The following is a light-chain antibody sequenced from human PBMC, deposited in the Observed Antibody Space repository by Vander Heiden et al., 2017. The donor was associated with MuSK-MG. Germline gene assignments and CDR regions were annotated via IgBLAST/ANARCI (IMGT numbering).Light chain of an antibody. CDR1: QSINGNF. CDR3: QQSGSSLYT. V-gene: IGKV3-20*01. J-gene: IGKJ2*01. CDR2: GAS. Sequence: EIVLTQSPGTLSLSPGDRATISCRASQSINGNFLTWYPQTPGQAPRRLISGASTRAAGIPDRFSGSGSGTDFILTISRLEPEDFAVYYCQQSGSSLYTFGQGTKLEIK.